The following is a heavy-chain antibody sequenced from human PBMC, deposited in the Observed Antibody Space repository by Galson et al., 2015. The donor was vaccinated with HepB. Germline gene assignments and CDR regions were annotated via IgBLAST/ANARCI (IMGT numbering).Heavy chain of an antibody. CDR1: GFTFSIYS. Sequence: SLRLSCAASGFTFSIYSMNWVRQAPGKGLEWVSYISSSSSGRYYADSVKGRFTISRDNAKNSLYLQVDSLGDEDTAVYYCARETGFYPDYWGQGTLVTVSP. V-gene: IGHV3-48*02. J-gene: IGHJ4*02. CDR3: ARETGFYPDY. D-gene: IGHD3-9*01. CDR2: ISSSSSGR.